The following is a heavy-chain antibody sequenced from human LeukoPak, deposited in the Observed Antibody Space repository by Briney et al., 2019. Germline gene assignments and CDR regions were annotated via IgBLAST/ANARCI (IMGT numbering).Heavy chain of an antibody. CDR2: IRSKAYGGTT. CDR1: GFPFGDYA. Sequence: PGGSLRLSCAASGFPFGDYAMSWVRQAPGKGLEWVVFIRSKAYGGTTEYAASVKGRFTISRDDSKSIAYLQMNSLKPEDTAVYYCTIAHSGYDPNWFDPWGQGTLVTVSS. V-gene: IGHV3-49*04. CDR3: TIAHSGYDPNWFDP. J-gene: IGHJ5*02. D-gene: IGHD5-12*01.